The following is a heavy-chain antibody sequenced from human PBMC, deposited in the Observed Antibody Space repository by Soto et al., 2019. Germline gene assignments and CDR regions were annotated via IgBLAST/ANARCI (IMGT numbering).Heavy chain of an antibody. D-gene: IGHD3-3*01. J-gene: IGHJ3*02. CDR2: MNPNSGNT. Sequence: AASVKVSCKASGYTFTSYDINWVRQATGQGLEWMGWMNPNSGNTGYAQKFQGRVTMTRNTSISTAYMELSSLRSEDTAVYYCASPARNYDFWSGYSFDIWGQGTMVTVSS. CDR3: ASPARNYDFWSGYSFDI. CDR1: GYTFTSYD. V-gene: IGHV1-8*01.